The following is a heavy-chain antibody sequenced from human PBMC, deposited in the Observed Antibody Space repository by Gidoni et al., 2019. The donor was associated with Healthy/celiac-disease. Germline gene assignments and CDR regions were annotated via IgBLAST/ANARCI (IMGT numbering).Heavy chain of an antibody. Sequence: EVQLLESGGGLVQPGGSLRLSCAASGFTFSSHAMSWVRQAPGKGLEWVSAISGSGGSTYYADSVKGRFTISRDNSKNTLYLQMNSLRAEDTAVYYCAKDMVIVVVTAPAEGAFDIWGQGTMVTVSS. CDR3: AKDMVIVVVTAPAEGAFDI. CDR1: GFTFSSHA. D-gene: IGHD2-21*02. J-gene: IGHJ3*02. CDR2: ISGSGGST. V-gene: IGHV3-23*01.